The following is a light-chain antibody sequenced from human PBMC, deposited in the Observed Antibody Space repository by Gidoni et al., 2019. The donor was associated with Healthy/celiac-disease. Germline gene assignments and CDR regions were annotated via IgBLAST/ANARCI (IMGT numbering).Light chain of an antibody. Sequence: DIQMTQSPSSLSASVRDRVTITCRASQSISSYLNWYQQKPGKAPKLLIYAASSLQSGVPSRFSGSGSGTDFTLTISSLQPEDFATYYCQQSYSTLGYSFGQGTKLEIK. CDR3: QQSYSTLGYS. CDR1: QSISSY. J-gene: IGKJ2*03. V-gene: IGKV1-39*01. CDR2: AAS.